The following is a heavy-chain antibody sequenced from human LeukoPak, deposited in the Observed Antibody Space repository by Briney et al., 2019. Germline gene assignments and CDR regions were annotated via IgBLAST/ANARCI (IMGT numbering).Heavy chain of an antibody. D-gene: IGHD4-17*01. CDR1: ELTFTNAW. V-gene: IGHV3-15*01. Sequence: GGSLRLSCAASELTFTNAWMSWVRQAPGKGLEWVGRIKSKTYGETTDYPAPVKGRFSISRDDSKNTLYLQMNSLSTEDTAVYYCARAGYGDSDFDYWGQGTLVTVSS. CDR3: ARAGYGDSDFDY. J-gene: IGHJ4*02. CDR2: IKSKTYGETT.